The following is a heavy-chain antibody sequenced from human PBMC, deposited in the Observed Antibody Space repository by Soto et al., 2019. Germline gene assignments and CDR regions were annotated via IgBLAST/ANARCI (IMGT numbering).Heavy chain of an antibody. D-gene: IGHD3-9*01. J-gene: IGHJ4*02. CDR3: ATFRGRLQYYVWFYHFDY. Sequence: SQTLSLTWTVAGGSLSGYYWRWIRHPPTKELAWTGYIYNSGSTHYNPSLKSRVAMPRDTTKNQFSLKLTSLTPAAPAVYYCATFRGRLQYYVWFYHFDYWGQGTQVTVSS. CDR2: IYNSGST. CDR1: GGSLSGYY. V-gene: IGHV4-59*01.